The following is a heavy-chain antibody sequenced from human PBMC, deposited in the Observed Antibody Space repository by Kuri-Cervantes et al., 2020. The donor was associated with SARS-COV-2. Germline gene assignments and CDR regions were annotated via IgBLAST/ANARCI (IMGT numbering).Heavy chain of an antibody. CDR1: GGSISSGSYY. J-gene: IGHJ6*03. V-gene: IGHV4-61*09. D-gene: IGHD2-2*02. CDR2: IYTSGST. Sequence: SCTVSGGSISSGSYYWCWIRQPAGKGLEWIGHIYTSGSTNYNPSLKSRVTISVDTSKNQFSLKLSSVTAADTAVYYCARVDVGVPAAILYYYYYYMDVWGKGTTVTVSS. CDR3: ARVDVGVPAAILYYYYYYMDV.